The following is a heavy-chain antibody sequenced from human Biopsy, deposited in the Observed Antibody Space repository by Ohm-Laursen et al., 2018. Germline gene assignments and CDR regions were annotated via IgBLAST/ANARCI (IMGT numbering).Heavy chain of an antibody. CDR1: GGTFSNYA. CDR2: IIALSGLV. V-gene: IGHV1-69*10. J-gene: IGHJ4*02. Sequence: SVKVSCKASGGTFSNYAISWVRQAPGEGLEWMGGIIALSGLVNYAPKFQGRVSITADKSTTTAYMELSNLKSEDTAVYYCATPFQYYDSWGGYPPFDHWGQGTLVTVSS. CDR3: ATPFQYYDSWGGYPPFDH. D-gene: IGHD3-3*01.